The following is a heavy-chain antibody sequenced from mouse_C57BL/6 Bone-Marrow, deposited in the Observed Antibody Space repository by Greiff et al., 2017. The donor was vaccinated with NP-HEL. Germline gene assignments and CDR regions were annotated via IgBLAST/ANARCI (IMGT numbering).Heavy chain of an antibody. CDR1: GFNIKDYY. Sequence: EVQLQQSGAELVRPGASVKLSCTASGFNIKDYYMHWVKQRPEQGLEWIGRIDPEDGDTEYAPKFQGKATMTADTSSNTADLQLSSLTAEDTAFYYCTTCITTGRDYWGQGTTLTVSS. J-gene: IGHJ2*01. CDR3: TTCITTGRDY. D-gene: IGHD1-1*01. V-gene: IGHV14-1*01. CDR2: IDPEDGDT.